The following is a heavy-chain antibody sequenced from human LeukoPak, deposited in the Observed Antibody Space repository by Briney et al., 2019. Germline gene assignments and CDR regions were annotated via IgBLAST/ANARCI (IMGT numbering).Heavy chain of an antibody. CDR3: ARDLAPDCSGSSCYYYYYMDV. Sequence: ASVKVSCKASGYTFTSYGISWVRQAPGQGLEWMGWISAYNGNTNYAQKLQGRVTMTTDTSTSTAYMELRSLRSDDTAVYYCARDLAPDCSGSSCYYYYYMDVWGKGTTVTVSS. CDR2: ISAYNGNT. V-gene: IGHV1-18*01. D-gene: IGHD2-15*01. J-gene: IGHJ6*03. CDR1: GYTFTSYG.